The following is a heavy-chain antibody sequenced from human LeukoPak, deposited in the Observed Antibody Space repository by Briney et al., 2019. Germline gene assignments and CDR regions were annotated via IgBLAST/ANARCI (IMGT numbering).Heavy chain of an antibody. CDR2: IKEDGTAE. CDR1: GFTFSSSW. D-gene: IGHD1-26*01. V-gene: IGHV3-7*01. J-gene: IGHJ4*02. CDR3: AKDFIAISEWKPLGY. Sequence: GGSLRLSCAASGFTFSSSWMAWVRQAPGKGLEWVGNIKEDGTAENYVVSVRGRFTISRDNSKNTLYLQMNSLRAEDTAVYYCAKDFIAISEWKPLGYWGQGTLVTVSS.